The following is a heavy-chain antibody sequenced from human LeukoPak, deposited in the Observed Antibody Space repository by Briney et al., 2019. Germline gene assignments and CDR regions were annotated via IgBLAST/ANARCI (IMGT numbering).Heavy chain of an antibody. CDR2: FDPEDGET. D-gene: IGHD3-9*01. Sequence: ASVKVSCKVSGYTLTELSMHWVRQAPGKGLEWMGGFDPEDGETIYAQKFQGRVTMTRDTSISTACMELSRLRSDDTAVYYCAREVTIFSAALDYWGQGTLVTVSS. CDR1: GYTLTELS. J-gene: IGHJ4*02. CDR3: AREVTIFSAALDY. V-gene: IGHV1-24*01.